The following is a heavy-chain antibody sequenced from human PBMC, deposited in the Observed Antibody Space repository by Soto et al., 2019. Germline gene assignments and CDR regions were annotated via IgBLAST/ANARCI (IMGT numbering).Heavy chain of an antibody. D-gene: IGHD3-16*01. V-gene: IGHV1-69*13. Sequence: SVKVSCKASGGTFSSYAISWVRQAPGQGLEWMGGIIPIFGTANYAQKFQGRVTITADESTSTAYMELSSLRSEDTAVYYCARGYPDMGAYYYDMDVWGQGTTVTVSS. J-gene: IGHJ6*02. CDR1: GGTFSSYA. CDR3: ARGYPDMGAYYYDMDV. CDR2: IIPIFGTA.